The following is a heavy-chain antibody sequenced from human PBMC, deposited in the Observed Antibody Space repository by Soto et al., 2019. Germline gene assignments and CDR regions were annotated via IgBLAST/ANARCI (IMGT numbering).Heavy chain of an antibody. CDR2: IYYNVNT. Sequence: SETLSLTCTVSGGSISSSYWNWIRQPPGKGLEWIAYIYYNVNTNYNPSLKSRVTISVDTSKNQFSLKLSSVTAADTAVYYCARHLVGGYGDFDYWGQGTLVTVSS. J-gene: IGHJ4*02. CDR1: GGSISSSY. D-gene: IGHD5-12*01. CDR3: ARHLVGGYGDFDY. V-gene: IGHV4-59*08.